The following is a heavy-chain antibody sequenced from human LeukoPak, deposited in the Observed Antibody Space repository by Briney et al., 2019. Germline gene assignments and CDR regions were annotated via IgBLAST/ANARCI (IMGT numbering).Heavy chain of an antibody. Sequence: GGSLRLSCAASGFTFSSYAMHWVRQAPGKGLEWVAVISYDGSNKYYADSVKGRFTISRDNSKNTLYLQMNSLRAEDTAVYYCAREIAAAGSFDYWGQGTLVTVSS. CDR3: AREIAAAGSFDY. V-gene: IGHV3-30-3*01. CDR2: ISYDGSNK. CDR1: GFTFSSYA. D-gene: IGHD6-13*01. J-gene: IGHJ4*02.